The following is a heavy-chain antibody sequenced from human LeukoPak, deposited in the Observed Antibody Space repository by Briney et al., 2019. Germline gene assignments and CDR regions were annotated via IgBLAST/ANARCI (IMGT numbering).Heavy chain of an antibody. Sequence: ASVKVSCKASGYTFTTYAMHWVRQAPGQRLEWMGWINGDNGNTKYSQKFQGRVTITRDTSAYTAYMELRSLCSEDTAVYYCARAPYDILTGYSLNWFDPWGQGTLVTVSS. CDR2: INGDNGNT. CDR1: GYTFTTYA. CDR3: ARAPYDILTGYSLNWFDP. D-gene: IGHD3-9*01. J-gene: IGHJ5*02. V-gene: IGHV1-3*01.